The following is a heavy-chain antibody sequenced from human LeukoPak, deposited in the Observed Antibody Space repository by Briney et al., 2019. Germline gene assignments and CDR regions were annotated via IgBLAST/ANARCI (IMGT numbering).Heavy chain of an antibody. Sequence: GGSLRLSCSASGFTFSNYWMSWVRQAPGKGLEWVANIKQDESEKYYVDSVKGRFIISRDNAKSSLYLQMNSLRAEDTAVYYCARALDSSSSRYQAFEEWGQGTLVTVSS. V-gene: IGHV3-7*01. D-gene: IGHD2-2*01. CDR3: ARALDSSSSRYQAFEE. CDR1: GFTFSNYW. J-gene: IGHJ4*02. CDR2: IKQDESEK.